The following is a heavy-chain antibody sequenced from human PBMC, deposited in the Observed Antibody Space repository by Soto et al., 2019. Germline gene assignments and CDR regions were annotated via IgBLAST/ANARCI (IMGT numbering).Heavy chain of an antibody. CDR2: ISGYNGNT. CDR3: AATGGNYFGLDV. V-gene: IGHV1-18*04. Sequence: RASVKVSCKASGDSLDGYYIHWVRQAPGQGLEWMGWISGYNGNTKYAQKFQDRVTMTADTSTRTAFMEVRSLTSDDTGVYFCAATGGNYFGLDVWGQGTTVTVSS. D-gene: IGHD2-8*02. CDR1: GDSLDGYY. J-gene: IGHJ6*02.